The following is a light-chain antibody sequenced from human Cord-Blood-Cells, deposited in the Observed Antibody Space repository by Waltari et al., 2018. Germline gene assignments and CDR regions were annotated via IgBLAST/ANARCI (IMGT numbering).Light chain of an antibody. Sequence: QSALTQPASVSGSPGQSITISCTGTSSDVGGYTYVSWYQQHTGKAPKLMIYDVSNRPSGVSNRFSGSKSGNTASLTISGLQAEDEADYYCSSYTSSSTFYVFGTGTKVTVL. CDR2: DVS. J-gene: IGLJ1*01. CDR3: SSYTSSSTFYV. V-gene: IGLV2-14*01. CDR1: SSDVGGYTY.